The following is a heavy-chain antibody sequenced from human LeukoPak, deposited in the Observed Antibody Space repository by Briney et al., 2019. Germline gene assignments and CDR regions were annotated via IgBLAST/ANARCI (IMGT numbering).Heavy chain of an antibody. D-gene: IGHD6-13*01. CDR1: GYTFTTYG. CDR3: ARASVVAAGTRYFLH. CDR2: ISAYSGHT. V-gene: IGHV1-18*01. J-gene: IGHJ1*01. Sequence: ASVKVSCKASGYTFTTYGISWVRQAPGQGLEWMGWISAYSGHTNYAQKFQGSVTMITDTSTSTPYMELVSLRSDDTAVYYCARASVVAAGTRYFLHWGQGTLVTVSS.